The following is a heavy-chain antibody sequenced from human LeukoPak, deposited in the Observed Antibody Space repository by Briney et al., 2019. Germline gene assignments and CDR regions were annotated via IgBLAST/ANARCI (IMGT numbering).Heavy chain of an antibody. J-gene: IGHJ4*02. CDR2: IYSGGST. D-gene: IGHD3-10*01. Sequence: GGSLRLSCAASGFTVSSNYMSWVRQAPGKGLEWVSVIYSGGSTYYADSVKGRFTISRDNSKNTLYLQMNSLRAEDTAVYYCATSPDITMVRGVPLPHTFDYWGQGTLVTVSS. CDR3: ATSPDITMVRGVPLPHTFDY. CDR1: GFTVSSNY. V-gene: IGHV3-53*01.